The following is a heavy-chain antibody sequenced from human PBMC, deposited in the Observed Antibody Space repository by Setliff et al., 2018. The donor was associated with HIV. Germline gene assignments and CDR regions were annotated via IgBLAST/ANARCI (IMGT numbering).Heavy chain of an antibody. D-gene: IGHD5-12*01. CDR2: ISHTGNI. Sequence: SETLSLTCAVYGGSLRGYYWSWVRQSPLKGLEWIGEISHTGNINYNTALSNRVTVSVDTSKNQFSLKLTSVTAADTAVYYCARWGNGYNSYDSWGQGTVVTVSS. CDR1: GGSLRGYY. V-gene: IGHV4-34*10. J-gene: IGHJ4*02. CDR3: ARWGNGYNSYDS.